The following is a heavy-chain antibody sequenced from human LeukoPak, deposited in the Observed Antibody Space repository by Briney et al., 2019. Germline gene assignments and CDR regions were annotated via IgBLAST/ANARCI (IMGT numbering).Heavy chain of an antibody. CDR3: ARGGYYGSGNDFRFDP. CDR1: GGSISSSNW. CDR2: IFHTGTT. Sequence: SETLSLTCAVSGGSISSSNWWSWVRQPPGKGLEWIGRIFHTGTTDYKTSLKGRVTISVDKSKNQFSLKLTSVTAADTAVYYCARGGYYGSGNDFRFDPWGQGTLVTVSS. V-gene: IGHV4-4*02. J-gene: IGHJ5*02. D-gene: IGHD3-10*01.